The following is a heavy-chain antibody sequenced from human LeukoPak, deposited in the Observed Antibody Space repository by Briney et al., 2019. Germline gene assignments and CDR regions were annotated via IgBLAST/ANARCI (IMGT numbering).Heavy chain of an antibody. CDR2: ISSSSSTI. V-gene: IGHV3-48*01. CDR3: AREEVATIIDY. Sequence: GGSLRLSCAASGFTSSSYSMNWVRQAPGKGLEWVSYISSSSSTIYYADSVKGRFTISRDNAKNSLYLQMNSLRAEDTAVYYCAREEVATIIDYWGQGTLVTVSS. D-gene: IGHD5-12*01. J-gene: IGHJ4*02. CDR1: GFTSSSYS.